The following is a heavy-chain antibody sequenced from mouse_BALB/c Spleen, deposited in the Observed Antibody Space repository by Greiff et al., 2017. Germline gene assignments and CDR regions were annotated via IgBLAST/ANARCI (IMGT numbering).Heavy chain of an antibody. J-gene: IGHJ4*01. CDR3: ARLRLRRAMDY. Sequence: EVKVVESGGGLVKPGGSLKLSCAASGFAFSSYDMSWVRQTPEKRLEWVAYISSGGGSTYYPDTVKGRFTISRDNAKNTLYLQMSSLKSEDTAMYYCARLRLRRAMDYWGQGTSVTVSS. CDR2: ISSGGGST. V-gene: IGHV5-12-1*01. CDR1: GFAFSSYD. D-gene: IGHD1-2*01.